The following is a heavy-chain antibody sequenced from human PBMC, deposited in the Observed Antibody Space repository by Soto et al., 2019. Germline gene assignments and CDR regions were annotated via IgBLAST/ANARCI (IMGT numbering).Heavy chain of an antibody. CDR3: ARDNSSFDY. J-gene: IGHJ4*02. CDR2: ISAYNANA. Sequence: QIQLLQSGAEVKKPGASVKVTCKASGYTFRNFGISWVRQAPGQGLEWMGWISAYNANANYAQKFQGRLTMTADTSTSTAYMELRSLRSDDTAVYYCARDNSSFDYWGQGTLVTVSS. D-gene: IGHD2-15*01. CDR1: GYTFRNFG. V-gene: IGHV1-18*01.